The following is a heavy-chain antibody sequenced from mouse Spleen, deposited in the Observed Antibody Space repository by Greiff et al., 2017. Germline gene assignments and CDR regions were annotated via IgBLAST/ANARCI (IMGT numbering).Heavy chain of an antibody. CDR3: ARAYYGNPNYFDY. Sequence: VQLQQSGAELVKPGASVKISCKASGYAFSSYWMNWVKQRPGKGLEWIGQIYPGDGDTNYNGKFKGKATLTADKSSSTAYMQLSSLTSEDSAVYFCARAYYGNPNYFDYWGQGTTLTVSS. J-gene: IGHJ2*01. CDR1: GYAFSSYW. CDR2: IYPGDGDT. D-gene: IGHD2-10*01. V-gene: IGHV1-80*01.